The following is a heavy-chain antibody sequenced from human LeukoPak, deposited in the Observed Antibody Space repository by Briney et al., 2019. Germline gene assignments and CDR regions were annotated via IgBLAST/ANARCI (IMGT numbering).Heavy chain of an antibody. Sequence: SETLSLTCAVYGGSFSGYYWSWIRQPPGKGLEWIGEINHSGSTNYNPSLKSRVTISVDTSKNQFSLKLSSVTAADTAVYYCARRRSVYYYDSSGKFHFDYWGQGTLVTVSS. CDR3: ARRRSVYYYDSSGKFHFDY. CDR1: GGSFSGYY. J-gene: IGHJ4*02. V-gene: IGHV4-34*01. CDR2: INHSGST. D-gene: IGHD3-22*01.